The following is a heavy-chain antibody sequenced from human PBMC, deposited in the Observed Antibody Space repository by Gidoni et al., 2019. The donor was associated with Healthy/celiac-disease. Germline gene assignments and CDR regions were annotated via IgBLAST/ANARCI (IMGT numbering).Heavy chain of an antibody. CDR3: ARGYYYGSGSEVFFY. D-gene: IGHD3-10*01. J-gene: IGHJ4*02. CDR2: INPNSGGT. V-gene: IGHV1-2*02. CDR1: GYPFTGYY. Sequence: QVQLVQPGAAVQKPGASVNVSCKASGYPFTGYYMHWVRQAPGQGLEWMGWINPNSGGTNYAQKFQGRVTMTRDTSISTAYMELSRLRSDDTAVYYCARGYYYGSGSEVFFYWGQGTLVTVSS.